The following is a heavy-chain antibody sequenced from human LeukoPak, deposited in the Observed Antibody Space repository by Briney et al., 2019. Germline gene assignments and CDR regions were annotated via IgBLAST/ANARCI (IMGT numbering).Heavy chain of an antibody. Sequence: ASVKVSCKASGYTFTGYYMHWVRQAPGQGLEWMGLFNPNTGGTNFAQNFQGRVTMTRDTSISTAYMELRSLRSDDTAVYYCARWRDYGSGAFDCWGQGTLVTVSS. CDR1: GYTFTGYY. J-gene: IGHJ4*02. CDR3: ARWRDYGSGAFDC. CDR2: FNPNTGGT. D-gene: IGHD3-10*01. V-gene: IGHV1-2*02.